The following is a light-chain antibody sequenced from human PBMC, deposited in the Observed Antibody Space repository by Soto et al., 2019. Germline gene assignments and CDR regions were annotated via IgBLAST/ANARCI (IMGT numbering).Light chain of an antibody. Sequence: DIQMTQSPSSLSASVGDTVTLTCRASQTISNSLHWYQQRPGKAPNLLIYSSSSLQSGAPPRFSGSGSGTEFTLTINSLQPEDFATYYCQQTDSIPITFGQGTRLEI. J-gene: IGKJ5*01. V-gene: IGKV1-39*01. CDR1: QTISNS. CDR2: SSS. CDR3: QQTDSIPIT.